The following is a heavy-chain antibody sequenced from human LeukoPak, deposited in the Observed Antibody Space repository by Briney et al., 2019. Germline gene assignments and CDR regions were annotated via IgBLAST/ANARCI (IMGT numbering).Heavy chain of an antibody. CDR2: ISWDGGST. CDR1: GFTFNDYT. CDR3: AKDIGLAHYYYMDV. V-gene: IGHV3-43*01. D-gene: IGHD3-22*01. J-gene: IGHJ6*03. Sequence: PGGSLRLSCAASGFTFNDYTMHWVRQAPGKGLEWVSLISWDGGSTYYADSVKGRFTISRDNSKNSLYLQMNSLRTEDTALYYCAKDIGLAHYYYMDVWGKGTTVTVS.